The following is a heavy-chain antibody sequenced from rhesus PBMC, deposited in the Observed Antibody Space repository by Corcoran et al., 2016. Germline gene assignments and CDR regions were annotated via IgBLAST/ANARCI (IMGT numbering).Heavy chain of an antibody. Sequence: QVQLQESGPGVVKPSETLSLTCAVSGGSISSSNWWSWIRQSPGKGLEWIGYIYGGSVSTSYNPSHKSRVTISTDTSKNQVSLKRSSVTAADTAVYYCARGRYYSGSYYPFDYWGQGVLVTVSS. CDR2: IYGGSVST. CDR3: ARGRYYSGSYYPFDY. J-gene: IGHJ4*01. D-gene: IGHD3-16*01. CDR1: GGSISSSNW. V-gene: IGHV4-93*01.